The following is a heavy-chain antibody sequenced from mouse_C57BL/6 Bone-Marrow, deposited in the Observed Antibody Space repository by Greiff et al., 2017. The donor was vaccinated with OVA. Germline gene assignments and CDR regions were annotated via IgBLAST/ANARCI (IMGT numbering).Heavy chain of an antibody. CDR2: IFPGSGST. V-gene: IGHV1-75*01. J-gene: IGHJ2*01. D-gene: IGHD2-4*01. CDR1: GYTFTDYY. CDR3: AREGNYDYDGYYFDY. Sequence: QVQLQQSGPELVKPGASVKISCKASGYTFTDYYINWVKQRPGQGLEWIGWIFPGSGSTYYNEKFKGKATLTVDKSSSTAYMLLSSLTSEDSAVYFCAREGNYDYDGYYFDYWGQGTTLTVSS.